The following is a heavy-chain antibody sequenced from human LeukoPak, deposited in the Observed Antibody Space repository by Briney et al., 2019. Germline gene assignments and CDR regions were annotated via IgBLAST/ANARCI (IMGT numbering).Heavy chain of an antibody. Sequence: SVKVSCKASGGTFSSYAISWVRQAPGQGLEWMGRIIPIFGTANYAQKFQGRVTITADKSTSTAYMELSSLRSEDTAVYYCARDQGGGSYYRDPQTYYFDYWGLGTLVTVSS. V-gene: IGHV1-69*06. CDR3: ARDQGGGSYYRDPQTYYFDY. J-gene: IGHJ4*02. D-gene: IGHD1-26*01. CDR1: GGTFSSYA. CDR2: IIPIFGTA.